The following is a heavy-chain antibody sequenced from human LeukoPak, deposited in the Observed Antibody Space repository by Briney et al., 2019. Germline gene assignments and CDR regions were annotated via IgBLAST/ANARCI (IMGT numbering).Heavy chain of an antibody. V-gene: IGHV3-23*01. D-gene: IGHD6-13*01. CDR2: ISGSGGST. CDR3: AKAPYSSSSYWFDP. J-gene: IGHJ5*02. CDR1: GFTFSSYA. Sequence: GGSLRLSCAASGFTFSSYAMSWVRQAPGKGLEWVPAISGSGGSTYYADSVKGRFTISRDNSKNTLYLQMNSLRAEDTAVYYCAKAPYSSSSYWFDPWGQGTLVTVSS.